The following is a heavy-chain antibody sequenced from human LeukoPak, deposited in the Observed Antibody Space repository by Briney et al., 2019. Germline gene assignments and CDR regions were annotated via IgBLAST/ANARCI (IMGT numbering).Heavy chain of an antibody. D-gene: IGHD3-22*01. V-gene: IGHV3-7*01. CDR3: ARINGGGYYAP. J-gene: IGHJ5*02. CDR2: IKPDGSEK. Sequence: GGSLRLSCAASGFTFSSFWMTWVRQAPGKGLEWVANIKPDGSEKNSVDSVKGRFTISRDNAKNSLYLQMNSLRAGDTAVYYCARINGGGYYAPWGQGTLVTVSS. CDR1: GFTFSSFW.